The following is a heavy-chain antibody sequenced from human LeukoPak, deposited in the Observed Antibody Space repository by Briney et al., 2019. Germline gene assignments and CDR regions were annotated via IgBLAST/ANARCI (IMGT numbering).Heavy chain of an antibody. CDR3: AKLAASETGEGS. CDR1: GYTFTSYA. Sequence: ASVKVSCKASGYTFTSYAMHWVRQAPGQRLEWMGWINAGNGNTKYSQKFQGRVTMTRDTSTSTVYMELSSLRSGDTAIYYCAKLAASETGEGSWGQGTLVTVSS. V-gene: IGHV1-3*01. D-gene: IGHD6-13*01. CDR2: INAGNGNT. J-gene: IGHJ5*02.